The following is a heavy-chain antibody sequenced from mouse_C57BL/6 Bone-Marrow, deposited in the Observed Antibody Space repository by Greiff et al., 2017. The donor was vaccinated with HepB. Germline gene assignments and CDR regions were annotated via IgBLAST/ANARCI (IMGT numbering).Heavy chain of an antibody. CDR1: GYTFTDYY. D-gene: IGHD1-1*01. Sequence: VQLQQSGPVLVKPGASVKMSCKASGYTFTDYYMNWVKQSHGKRLEWIGVINPYNGGTSYNQKFKGKATLTVDKSSSTAYMELNILKSEDSAVYYCARFYYGSSHHFDYWGQGTTLTVSS. CDR2: INPYNGGT. CDR3: ARFYYGSSHHFDY. J-gene: IGHJ2*01. V-gene: IGHV1-19*01.